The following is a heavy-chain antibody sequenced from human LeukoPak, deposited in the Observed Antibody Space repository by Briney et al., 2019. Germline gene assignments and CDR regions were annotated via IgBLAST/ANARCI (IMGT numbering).Heavy chain of an antibody. CDR2: IYHSGST. V-gene: IGHV4-30-2*01. CDR1: GGSISSGGYY. D-gene: IGHD2-2*01. J-gene: IGHJ4*02. Sequence: PSQTLSLTCTVSGGSISSGGYYWSWIRQPPGKGLEWIGYIYHSGSTYYNPSLKIRVTISVDRSKNQFSLKLSSVTAADTAVYYCVRAYCSSTSCYGFDYWGQGTLVTVSS. CDR3: VRAYCSSTSCYGFDY.